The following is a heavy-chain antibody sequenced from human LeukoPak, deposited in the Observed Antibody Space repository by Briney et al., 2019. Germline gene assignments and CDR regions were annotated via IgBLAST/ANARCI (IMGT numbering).Heavy chain of an antibody. D-gene: IGHD2-2*01. Sequence: GASVKVSCKASGGTFSSYAISWVRQAPGQGLEWMGGIIPIFGTANYAKKFQGRVTINTDESTSTAYMGLSSLRSEDTAVYYCASGRYCSSTSCSRGFDYWGQGTLVTVSS. CDR2: IIPIFGTA. CDR3: ASGRYCSSTSCSRGFDY. J-gene: IGHJ4*02. CDR1: GGTFSSYA. V-gene: IGHV1-69*05.